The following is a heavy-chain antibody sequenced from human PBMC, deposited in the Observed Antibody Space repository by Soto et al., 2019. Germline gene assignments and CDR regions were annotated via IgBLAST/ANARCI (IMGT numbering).Heavy chain of an antibody. J-gene: IGHJ5*02. CDR2: IDPVDSYA. CDR3: ARIESIARNWFDP. V-gene: IGHV5-10-1*01. CDR1: GFSFTNYW. Sequence: GESLKISCKTSGFSFTNYWITWVRQVPGKGLEWMGNIDPVDSYANYSPSFQGHVTFSVDTSISTAFLHWSSLKASDSATYFCARIESIARNWFDPWGQGTLVTVSS. D-gene: IGHD6-13*01.